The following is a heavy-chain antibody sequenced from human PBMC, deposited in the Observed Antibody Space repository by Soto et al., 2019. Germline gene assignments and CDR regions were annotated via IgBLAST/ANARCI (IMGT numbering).Heavy chain of an antibody. Sequence: GGSLRLSCAASGFTFSSYAMSWVRQAPGKGLEWVSAISGSGGSTYYADSVKGRFTISRDNSKNTLYLQMNSLRAEDTAVYYCAKDPKKYNIVVVVAAGAPSDYWGQGTLVTVSA. V-gene: IGHV3-23*01. CDR2: ISGSGGST. J-gene: IGHJ4*02. D-gene: IGHD2-15*01. CDR1: GFTFSSYA. CDR3: AKDPKKYNIVVVVAAGAPSDY.